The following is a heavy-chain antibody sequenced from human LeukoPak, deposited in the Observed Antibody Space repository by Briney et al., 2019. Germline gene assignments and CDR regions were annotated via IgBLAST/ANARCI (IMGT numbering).Heavy chain of an antibody. D-gene: IGHD6-6*01. CDR1: GGTFSSYA. CDR2: IIPIFGTA. V-gene: IGHV1-69*06. CDR3: ARWMYCSSSVSWSYDY. Sequence: GASVKVSCTASGGTFSSYAISWVRQDPGQGLEWMGGIIPIFGTANYAQKFQGRVTITADKSTSTAYMELSSLRSEDTAVYYCARWMYCSSSVSWSYDYWCQGTLVTVSS. J-gene: IGHJ4*02.